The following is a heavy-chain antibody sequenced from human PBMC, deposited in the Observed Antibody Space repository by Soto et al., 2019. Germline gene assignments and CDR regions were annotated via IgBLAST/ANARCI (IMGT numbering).Heavy chain of an antibody. D-gene: IGHD4-17*01. V-gene: IGHV4-28*03. CDR2: IYHSGST. J-gene: IGHJ6*02. CDR1: GYSISSSNW. Sequence: PSETLSLTCAVSGYSISSSNWWGWIRQPPGKGLEWIGYIYHSGSTYYNPSLKSRVTISVDRSKNQFSLKLSSVTAADTAVYYCARAHYGDYGYGMDVWGQGTTVTVSS. CDR3: ARAHYGDYGYGMDV.